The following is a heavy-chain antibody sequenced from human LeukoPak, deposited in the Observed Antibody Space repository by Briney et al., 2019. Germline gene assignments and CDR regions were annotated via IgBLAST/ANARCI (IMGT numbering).Heavy chain of an antibody. CDR2: IYYSGST. V-gene: IGHV4-59*08. Sequence: PSETLSLTCTVSGGSISSYYWSWIRQPPGKGLEWIGYIYYSGSTNYNPSLKSRVTISIDTSKNQSSLKLSSVTAADTAVYYCARLGYSSSWYANWFDPWGQGTLVTVSS. D-gene: IGHD6-13*01. CDR3: ARLGYSSSWYANWFDP. CDR1: GGSISSYY. J-gene: IGHJ5*02.